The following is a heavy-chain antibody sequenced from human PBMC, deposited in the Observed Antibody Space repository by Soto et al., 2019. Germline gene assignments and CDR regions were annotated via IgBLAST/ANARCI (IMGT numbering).Heavy chain of an antibody. V-gene: IGHV3-23*01. CDR1: GFTFSSYA. D-gene: IGHD2-15*01. CDR2: ISGSGGGT. Sequence: EVQLLESGGGLVQPGGSLRLSCAASGFTFSSYAMSWVRQAPGKGLEWVSAISGSGGGTYYADSVKGRFTISRDNSKNKLYLQRNSLRAEDTAVYCCVKGGIFLVVVTFDYWGQGTLVTVSS. CDR3: VKGGIFLVVVTFDY. J-gene: IGHJ4*02.